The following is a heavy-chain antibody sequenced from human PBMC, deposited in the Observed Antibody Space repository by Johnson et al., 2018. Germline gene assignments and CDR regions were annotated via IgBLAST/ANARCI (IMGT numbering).Heavy chain of an antibody. Sequence: VQLVESGGGLVQPGRSLRLSCAASGFTFDDYAMHWVRQAPGKGLEWVSGISWNSGSIGYADSVKGRFTISRDNAKNSLYLQMNSLRAEDTALYYYAKGYIAAAVVAFDIWGQGTMVTVSS. CDR3: AKGYIAAAVVAFDI. D-gene: IGHD6-13*01. J-gene: IGHJ3*02. CDR1: GFTFDDYA. CDR2: ISWNSGSI. V-gene: IGHV3-9*01.